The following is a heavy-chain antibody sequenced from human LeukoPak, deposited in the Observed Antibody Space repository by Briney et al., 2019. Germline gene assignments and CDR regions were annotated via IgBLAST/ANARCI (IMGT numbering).Heavy chain of an antibody. Sequence: GASVKVSCKTSGFTFTSYGIDWVQQAPGQGLEWMGWISVHSGYTNYTKEFQGRISMTTDTSTNTAYMELRSLGSADTAVYYCARKDGYSYGLPLDYWGQGTLVTVSS. CDR3: ARKDGYSYGLPLDY. D-gene: IGHD5-18*01. J-gene: IGHJ4*02. V-gene: IGHV1-18*01. CDR2: ISVHSGYT. CDR1: GFTFTSYG.